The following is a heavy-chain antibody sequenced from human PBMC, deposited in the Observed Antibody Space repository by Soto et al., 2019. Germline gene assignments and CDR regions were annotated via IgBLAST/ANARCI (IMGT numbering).Heavy chain of an antibody. CDR1: GSNIRSSSYY. V-gene: IGHV4-39*01. CDR2: IYYSGST. Sequence: SETLSLTCPVSGSNIRSSSYYWGWIRKPPGKGLEWIGSIYYSGSTYYNPSLKSRFTISGDNAKNSLNLQMTSLRAEDTVVYFCATASSSYYPYNNYLCHTRRFDPWGKGTLVTVSS. J-gene: IGHJ5*02. CDR3: ATASSSYYPYNNYLCHTRRFDP. D-gene: IGHD4-4*01.